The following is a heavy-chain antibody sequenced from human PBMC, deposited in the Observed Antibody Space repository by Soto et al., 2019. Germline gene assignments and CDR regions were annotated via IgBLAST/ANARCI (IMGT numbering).Heavy chain of an antibody. CDR2: MSGSGGTT. V-gene: IGHV3-23*01. D-gene: IGHD4-4*01. CDR3: TKVQTDFDY. CDR1: GFTFSNYA. Sequence: EVQLLESGGGLVQPGGSLRLSCAASGFTFSNYAMSWVRQAPGKGLEWVSSMSGSGGTTYYADSVKGRFTISRDNSKNTLYLQMNSLRAEDTAVYYCTKVQTDFDYWGQGTLVTVSS. J-gene: IGHJ4*02.